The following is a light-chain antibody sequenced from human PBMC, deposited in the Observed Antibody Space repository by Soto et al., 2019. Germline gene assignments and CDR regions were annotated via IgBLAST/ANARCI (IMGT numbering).Light chain of an antibody. CDR2: AAS. V-gene: IGKV3-15*01. CDR3: QQYNNWPPKFT. Sequence: EIVMTQSPATLSVSPGERATLSCRASQSVSSNLAWYQQKPGQAPRLLIYAASTRATGIPARFSGSGSGTEFTLTISSLQSEDFAVYYCQQYNNWPPKFTFGPGNKVDIK. CDR1: QSVSSN. J-gene: IGKJ3*01.